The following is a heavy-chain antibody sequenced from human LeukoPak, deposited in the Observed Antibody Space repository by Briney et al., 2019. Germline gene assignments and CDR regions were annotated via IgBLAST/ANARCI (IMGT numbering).Heavy chain of an antibody. J-gene: IGHJ4*02. Sequence: ASVKVSCKASGYTFTRYYMHWVRQAPGQGLEWMGIINPSGGSTSYAQKFQGRVTMTRDTSTSTVYMELSSLRSEDTAVYYCARWTSTYSGSYYFLGYWGQGTLVTVSS. D-gene: IGHD1-26*01. CDR3: ARWTSTYSGSYYFLGY. CDR2: INPSGGST. V-gene: IGHV1-46*01. CDR1: GYTFTRYY.